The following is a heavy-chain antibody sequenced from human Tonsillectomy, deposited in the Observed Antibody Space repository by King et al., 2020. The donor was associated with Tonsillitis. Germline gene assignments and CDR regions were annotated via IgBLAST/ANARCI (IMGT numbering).Heavy chain of an antibody. D-gene: IGHD6-13*01. CDR1: GYSFTSYW. CDR2: IYPGDSDT. CDR3: ARSRGSSWANFDY. Sequence: VQLVESGAEVKKPGESLKISCKGSGYSFTSYWIGWVRQMPGKGLEWMGIIYPGDSDTTSSPSFHGQVTISAAKSISTAYLQWSSLKASDTAMYYCARSRGSSWANFDYWGQGTLVTVSS. J-gene: IGHJ4*02. V-gene: IGHV5-51*01.